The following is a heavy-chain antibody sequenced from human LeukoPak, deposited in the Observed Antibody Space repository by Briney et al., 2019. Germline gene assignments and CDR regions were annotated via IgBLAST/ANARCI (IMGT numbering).Heavy chain of an antibody. CDR1: GFTVSRNY. Sequence: GGSLRLSCAASGFTVSRNYMCWVRQAPGKGLEWVSAIGSDGKTYYADSVRGRFTISRDNSKNMLYLQINSLRADDTAVYYCARETTVTFPDAFDIWGQGTMVTVSS. CDR2: IGSDGKT. J-gene: IGHJ3*02. CDR3: ARETTVTFPDAFDI. V-gene: IGHV3-53*01. D-gene: IGHD4-17*01.